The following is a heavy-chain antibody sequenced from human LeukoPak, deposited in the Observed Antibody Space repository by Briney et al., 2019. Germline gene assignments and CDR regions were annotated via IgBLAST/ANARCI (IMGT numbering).Heavy chain of an antibody. V-gene: IGHV4-34*01. Sequence: PSETLSLTCAVYGGSFSGYYWSWFRQPPGKGLEWIGEINHSGSTNYNPSLKSRVTISVDTSKNQFSLKLSSVTAADTAVYYCARRAGSSGWYSSRPRYYMDVWGKGTTVTISS. CDR1: GGSFSGYY. CDR2: INHSGST. D-gene: IGHD6-19*01. CDR3: ARRAGSSGWYSSRPRYYMDV. J-gene: IGHJ6*03.